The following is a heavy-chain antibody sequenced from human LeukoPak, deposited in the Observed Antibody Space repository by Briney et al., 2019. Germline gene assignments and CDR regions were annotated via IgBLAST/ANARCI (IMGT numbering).Heavy chain of an antibody. Sequence: GASLKTSCKGSGYSFTSFWIGWVRQMPGKGLGWMGIIYPGDSDTRYSPSFKGEVTISADNSISTAYLQWSSLKASDTAMYYCARPVVPRGDAFDIWGQGTMVTVSS. CDR1: GYSFTSFW. J-gene: IGHJ3*02. CDR2: IYPGDSDT. V-gene: IGHV5-51*01. CDR3: ARPVVPRGDAFDI. D-gene: IGHD3-22*01.